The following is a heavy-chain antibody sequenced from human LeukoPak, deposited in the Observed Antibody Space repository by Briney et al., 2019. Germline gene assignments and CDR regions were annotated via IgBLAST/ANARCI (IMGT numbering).Heavy chain of an antibody. CDR2: IYYSGST. V-gene: IGHV4-39*07. D-gene: IGHD5-24*01. Sequence: SETLSLTCTVSGGSISSSSYYWGWIRQPPGKGLEWIGSIYYSGSTYYNPSLKSRVTISVDTSKNQFSLKLSSVTAADTAVYYCARADGGFDPWGQGTLVTVSS. CDR1: GGSISSSSYY. J-gene: IGHJ5*02. CDR3: ARADGGFDP.